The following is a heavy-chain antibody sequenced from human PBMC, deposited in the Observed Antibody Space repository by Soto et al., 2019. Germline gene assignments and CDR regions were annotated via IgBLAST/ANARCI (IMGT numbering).Heavy chain of an antibody. J-gene: IGHJ6*02. CDR3: AGEPYDYVWGSNYYYYGMDV. CDR2: IIPILGIA. Sequence: QVQLVQSGAEVKKPGSSVKVSCKASGGTFSSYTISWVRQAPGQGLEWMGRIIPILGIANYAQKFQGRVTITADKCTSTAYMELSSRRSEDTAVYYCAGEPYDYVWGSNYYYYGMDVWGQGTTVTVSS. D-gene: IGHD3-16*01. V-gene: IGHV1-69*08. CDR1: GGTFSSYT.